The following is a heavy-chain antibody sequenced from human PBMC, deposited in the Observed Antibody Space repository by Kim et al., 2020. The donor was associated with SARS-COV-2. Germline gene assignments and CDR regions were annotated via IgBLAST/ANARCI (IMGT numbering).Heavy chain of an antibody. Sequence: GGSLRLSCAASGLSFDDSAMNWVRQAPGKGLEWVAVISYDGRNKEYADSVKGRFSISRDNSKTTLSLQMNSLRVEYTAVYYCARGNYYESVSLSDYYNGMDVWGQGTTVTVSS. CDR3: ARGNYYESVSLSDYYNGMDV. CDR1: GLSFDDSA. CDR2: ISYDGRNK. D-gene: IGHD3-10*01. V-gene: IGHV3-30-3*01. J-gene: IGHJ6*02.